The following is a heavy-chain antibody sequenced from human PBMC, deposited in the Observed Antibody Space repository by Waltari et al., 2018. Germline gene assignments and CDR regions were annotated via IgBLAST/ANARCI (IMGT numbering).Heavy chain of an antibody. CDR3: ARDLDGDPIDY. CDR1: GFTFSSYS. J-gene: IGHJ4*02. CDR2: ISISGSDR. Sequence: EVQLVESGGGLVKPGGSLRLSCAASGFTFSSYSMNWVRQAPGKGLEWVTSISISGSDRYYADSVKGRFTISRDNAKNSLYLQLNSLRAEDTAVYYCARDLDGDPIDYWGQGTLVTVSS. D-gene: IGHD4-17*01. V-gene: IGHV3-21*01.